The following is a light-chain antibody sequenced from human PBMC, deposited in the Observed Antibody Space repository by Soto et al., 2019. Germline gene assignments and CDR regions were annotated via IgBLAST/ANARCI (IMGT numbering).Light chain of an antibody. V-gene: IGKV3-11*01. Sequence: EIVLTQSPATLSLSPGERATLSCRASQSVSSYLAWYQQKPGQAPRLLIYDASNRATGIPARFSGSGSGTDFTLTISSLEPGDFAVYYSQQRRNGPSLTFGGGTTVEIK. CDR2: DAS. J-gene: IGKJ4*02. CDR3: QQRRNGPSLT. CDR1: QSVSSY.